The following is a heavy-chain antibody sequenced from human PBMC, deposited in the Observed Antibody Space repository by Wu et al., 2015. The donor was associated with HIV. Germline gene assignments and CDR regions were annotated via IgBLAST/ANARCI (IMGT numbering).Heavy chain of an antibody. CDR2: INPNSGGT. D-gene: IGHD6-13*01. Sequence: QVQLVQSGAAVKKPGASVKVSCKTSGYIFTGYFIHWVRQAPGQGLEWMGWINPNSGGTKYAQNFQGRVTMTRDTSISTAYMELNRLRSDDTAIYYCATNVAAAGYYYYYYMDVWGKGTTVTVSS. CDR3: ATNVAAAGYYYYYYMDV. CDR1: GYIFTGYF. V-gene: IGHV1-2*02. J-gene: IGHJ6*03.